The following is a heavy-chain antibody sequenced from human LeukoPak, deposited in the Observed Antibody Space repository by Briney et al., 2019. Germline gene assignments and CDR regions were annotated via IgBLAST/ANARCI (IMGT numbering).Heavy chain of an antibody. Sequence: GGSLRLSCAASGFTFSSYAMHWVRQAPGKGLEWVAVISYDGSNKYYADSVKGRFTISRDNSKNTLYLQMNSLRAEDTAVYYCARDPNPYDFWSGYLYVWGKGTTVTVSS. CDR1: GFTFSSYA. D-gene: IGHD3-3*01. J-gene: IGHJ6*04. V-gene: IGHV3-30*04. CDR2: ISYDGSNK. CDR3: ARDPNPYDFWSGYLYV.